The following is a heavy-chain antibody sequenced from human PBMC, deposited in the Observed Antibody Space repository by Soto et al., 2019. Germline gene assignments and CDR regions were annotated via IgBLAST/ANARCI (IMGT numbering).Heavy chain of an antibody. V-gene: IGHV4-59*01. Sequence: PSETLSLTCTVSDGSISNYYWSWIRQPPGKGLEWIGYIFYSGITNYNPSLKSRVTISVDTSNNQFSLKLSPVTAADTAVYYCARAGWSDSWYFDYWGQGSLVTVSS. J-gene: IGHJ4*02. CDR1: DGSISNYY. CDR2: IFYSGIT. CDR3: ARAGWSDSWYFDY. D-gene: IGHD6-13*01.